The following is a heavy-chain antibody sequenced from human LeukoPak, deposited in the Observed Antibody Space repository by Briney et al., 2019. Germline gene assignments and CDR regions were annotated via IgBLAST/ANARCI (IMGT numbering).Heavy chain of an antibody. Sequence: PSETLSLTCTVSGGSINDYYGSWIRQPPGKGLEWIGYIYFSGSTNYNPSLKSRVTMSIDTSKRYSSLRLTSVAASDTAIYYCARTDVQVWLWGQGTLVTVSS. CDR3: ARTDVQVWL. CDR1: GGSINDYY. D-gene: IGHD5-12*01. V-gene: IGHV4-59*01. J-gene: IGHJ4*02. CDR2: IYFSGST.